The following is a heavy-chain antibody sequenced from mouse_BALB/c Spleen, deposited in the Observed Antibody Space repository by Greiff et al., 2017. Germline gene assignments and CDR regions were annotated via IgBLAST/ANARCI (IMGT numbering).Heavy chain of an antibody. V-gene: IGHV14-3*02. J-gene: IGHJ2*01. CDR1: GFNIKDTY. CDR2: IDPANGNT. CDR3: ANYGNYESYFDY. Sequence: VQLQQSGAELVKPGASVKLSCTASGFNIKDTYMHWVKQRPEQGLEWIGRIDPANGNTKYDPKFQGKATITADTSSNTAYLQLSSLTSEDTAVYYCANYGNYESYFDYWGQGTTLTVSS. D-gene: IGHD2-1*01.